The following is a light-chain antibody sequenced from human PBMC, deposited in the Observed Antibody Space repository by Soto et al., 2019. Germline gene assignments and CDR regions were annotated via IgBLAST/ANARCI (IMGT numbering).Light chain of an antibody. J-gene: IGKJ4*01. CDR3: QQFSSYPLT. CDR1: QTVRNNY. Sequence: VLTQSPGTLSLSPGERATLSCRASQTVRNNYLAWYQQKPGQAPRLLIYDASSRATGIQDRFSGGGSGTDLTLTISRLEPEDFAVYYCQQFSSYPLTFGGGTKVEIK. V-gene: IGKV3-20*01. CDR2: DAS.